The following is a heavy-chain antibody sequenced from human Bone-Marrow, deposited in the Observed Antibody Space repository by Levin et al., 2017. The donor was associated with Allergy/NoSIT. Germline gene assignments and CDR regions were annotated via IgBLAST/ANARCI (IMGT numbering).Heavy chain of an antibody. D-gene: IGHD2-21*01. J-gene: IGHJ5*02. CDR3: AIDEFLST. CDR2: IYPGDSDT. Sequence: PGGSLRLSCKTSGYTFASYWIAWVRQMPGKGLEWVGNIYPGDSDTRYNPSFQGQVTLSVDQSITTAYLQWSGLKASDTAIYYCAIDEFLSTWGQGTLVTVSS. CDR1: GYTFASYW. V-gene: IGHV5-51*01.